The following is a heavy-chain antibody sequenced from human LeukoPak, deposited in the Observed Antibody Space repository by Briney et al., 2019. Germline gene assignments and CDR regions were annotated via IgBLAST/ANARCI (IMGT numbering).Heavy chain of an antibody. J-gene: IGHJ4*02. CDR3: AKGAYDYIEIAYFDY. V-gene: IGHV3-48*01. CDR2: ISDSSGTI. D-gene: IGHD5-12*01. CDR1: GFTFSGYS. Sequence: GGSLRLSCAASGFTFSGYSMNWVRQAPGKGLEWVSYISDSSGTIYNADSVTGRFTISRDNSKNTLFLQMNSLRAEDTAIYYCAKGAYDYIEIAYFDYWGQGALVTVSS.